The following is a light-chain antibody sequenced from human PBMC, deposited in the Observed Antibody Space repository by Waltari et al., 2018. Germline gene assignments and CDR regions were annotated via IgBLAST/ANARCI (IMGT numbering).Light chain of an antibody. CDR2: AAS. J-gene: IGKJ5*01. V-gene: IGKV1-39*01. Sequence: DIQMTQSPSSLSASVGARVTITCRASQSISSYLNWYQQKPGNAPKLLIYAASSLQSGVPSRFSGSGSGTDFTLTISSLQPEDFATYYCQQSYSTPITFGQGTRLEIK. CDR1: QSISSY. CDR3: QQSYSTPIT.